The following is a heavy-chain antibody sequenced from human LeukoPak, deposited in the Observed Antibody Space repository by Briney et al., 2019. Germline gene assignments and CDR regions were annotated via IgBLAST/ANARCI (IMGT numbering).Heavy chain of an antibody. D-gene: IGHD2-15*01. CDR2: FDPEDGET. J-gene: IGHJ6*04. CDR3: ATDGSDCSGGSCYSYGMDV. V-gene: IGHV1-24*01. CDR1: GYTLTELS. Sequence: ASVKVSCKVSGYTLTELSMHWVRQAPGKGLEWMGGFDPEDGETIYAQKFQGRVTMTEDTFTDTAYMELSSLRSEDTAVYYCATDGSDCSGGSCYSYGMDVWGKGTTVTVSS.